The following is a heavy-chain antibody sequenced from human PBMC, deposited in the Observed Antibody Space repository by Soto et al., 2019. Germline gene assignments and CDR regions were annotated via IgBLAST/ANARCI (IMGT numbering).Heavy chain of an antibody. Sequence: QVQLVQSGAEVKKPGASVKVSCKASGYTFTNYGINWVRQAPGQGLEWLGWVSAYNGEKRYAQRVQARVIMTTDTATTTGYMEVRSLRSDDTAGYYCSRGTSIPASGDYWGQGTLVTVSS. CDR2: VSAYNGEK. CDR3: SRGTSIPASGDY. J-gene: IGHJ4*01. D-gene: IGHD6-6*01. V-gene: IGHV1-18*01. CDR1: GYTFTNYG.